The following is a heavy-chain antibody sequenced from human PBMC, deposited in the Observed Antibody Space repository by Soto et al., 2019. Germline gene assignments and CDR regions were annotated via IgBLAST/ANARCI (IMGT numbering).Heavy chain of an antibody. V-gene: IGHV4-30-4*01. CDR3: ARKTGYSSARKNYAF. CDR1: GGSVSSGDYF. J-gene: IGHJ1*01. Sequence: TLSLTCTVSGGSVSSGDYFWRWIRQPPGKGLEWIGYIYDSGSSYYNPSLKSRVTMSVDTSKNQFSLKLRSVTAADTPMYYCARKTGYSSARKNYAFWGQDRLVTGSS. D-gene: IGHD2-2*01. CDR2: IYDSGSS.